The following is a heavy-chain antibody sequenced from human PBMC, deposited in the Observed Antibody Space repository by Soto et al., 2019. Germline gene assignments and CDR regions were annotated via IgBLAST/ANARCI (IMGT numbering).Heavy chain of an antibody. CDR1: GFTFGSYA. V-gene: IGHV3-23*01. CDR2: ISGSGGST. D-gene: IGHD4-17*01. Sequence: GGSLRLFCAASGFTFGSYAMSGVRQAPGKGLEWVSAISGSGGSTYYADSVKGRFTISRDNSKNTLYLQMNSLRAEDTAVYYCTKDDYGDYGYFQHWGQGTLVTVSS. J-gene: IGHJ1*01. CDR3: TKDDYGDYGYFQH.